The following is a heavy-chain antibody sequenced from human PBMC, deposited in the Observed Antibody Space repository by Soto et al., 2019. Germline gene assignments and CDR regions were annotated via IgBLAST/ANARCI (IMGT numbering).Heavy chain of an antibody. J-gene: IGHJ6*02. CDR3: ARSGSYNYFGLDV. V-gene: IGHV1-69*01. D-gene: IGHD3-10*01. Sequence: QVQLVQSGAEVKKPGSSVKDSCKSSGGTFSRNAITWVRQAPGQGLEWMGGNIPLFGAPNYAQKFQGRLTMSADESTNTAYMELRGLRSEDTAVYYCARSGSYNYFGLDVWGQGTTVTVSS. CDR2: NIPLFGAP. CDR1: GGTFSRNA.